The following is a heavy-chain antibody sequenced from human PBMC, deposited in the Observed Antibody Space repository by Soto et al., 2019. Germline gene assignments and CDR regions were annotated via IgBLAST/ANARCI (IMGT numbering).Heavy chain of an antibody. J-gene: IGHJ4*02. CDR3: AREVVTTIPGYQYFDY. CDR2: IIPIFGSA. Sequence: QVQLVQSGAEVKKPGSSVKVSCKASGGTFSSYAISWVRQAPGQGVEWMGGIIPIFGSANYAQDFQGRVTITADTSTSTVYMELSSMRSEDTAVYYCAREVVTTIPGYQYFDYWGQGTLVTVSS. CDR1: GGTFSSYA. V-gene: IGHV1-69*06. D-gene: IGHD2-21*02.